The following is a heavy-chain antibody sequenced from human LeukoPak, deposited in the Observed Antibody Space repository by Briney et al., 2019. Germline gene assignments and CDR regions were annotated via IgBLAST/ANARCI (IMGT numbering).Heavy chain of an antibody. CDR1: GYSFTSYW. J-gene: IGHJ5*02. CDR3: ARKVVPAAEYGKDWFDP. CDR2: IYPGDSDT. V-gene: IGHV5-51*03. D-gene: IGHD2-2*01. Sequence: GESLKISCRGSGYSFTSYWIGWVRQMPGKGLECMGIIYPGDSDTRYRPSFQGQVTISADKSISTAYLQWSSLKASDTAMYYCARKVVPAAEYGKDWFDPWGQGTLVTVSS.